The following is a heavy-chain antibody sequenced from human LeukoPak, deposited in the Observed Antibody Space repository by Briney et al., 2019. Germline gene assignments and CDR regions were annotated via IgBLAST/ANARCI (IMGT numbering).Heavy chain of an antibody. CDR1: GFTFNNYN. V-gene: IGHV3-48*01. D-gene: IGHD2-15*01. CDR3: ARLYCSGGSCYPNDYGMDV. CDR2: ISPRSSAI. J-gene: IGHJ6*02. Sequence: AGGSLRLSCAASGFTFNNYNMNWVRQAPGKGLEWLSDISPRSSAIYYADSVKGRFTISRDNAKNSLYLQMNSLRAEDTAVYYCARLYCSGGSCYPNDYGMDVWGQGTTVTVSS.